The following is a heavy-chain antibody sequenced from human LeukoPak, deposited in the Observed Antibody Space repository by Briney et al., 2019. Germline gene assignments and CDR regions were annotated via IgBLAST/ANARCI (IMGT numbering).Heavy chain of an antibody. CDR3: ARAQFEPYYFDY. D-gene: IGHD3-10*01. CDR2: ISSSSSYI. V-gene: IGHV3-21*01. CDR1: GFTFSSYS. J-gene: IGHJ4*02. Sequence: GGSLRLSCAASGFTFSSYSMNWVRQAPGKGLEWVSSISSSSSYIYYADSVKGRFTISRDNAKNSLYLQMNSLRAEHTAVYYCARAQFEPYYFDYWGQGTLVTVSS.